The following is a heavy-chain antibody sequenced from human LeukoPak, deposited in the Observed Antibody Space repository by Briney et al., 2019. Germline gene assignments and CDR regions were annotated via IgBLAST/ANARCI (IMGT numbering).Heavy chain of an antibody. CDR1: GFTFDDYA. D-gene: IGHD3-22*01. V-gene: IGHV3-9*01. CDR2: ISWNSGSI. CDR3: AKAYYYDSSGYLDY. J-gene: IGHJ4*02. Sequence: GGPLRLSCAASGFTFDDYAMHWVRQAPRKGLEWVSGISWNSGSIGYADSVKGRFTISRDNAKNSLYLQMNSLRAEDTALYYCAKAYYYDSSGYLDYWGQGTLVTVSS.